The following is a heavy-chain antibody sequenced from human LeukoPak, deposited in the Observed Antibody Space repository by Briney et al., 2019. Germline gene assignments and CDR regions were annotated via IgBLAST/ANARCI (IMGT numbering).Heavy chain of an antibody. V-gene: IGHV3-7*01. CDR2: IKQDGSEK. J-gene: IGHJ6*03. D-gene: IGHD3-3*01. Sequence: GGSLRLSCAASGFTFSSYWMSWVRQAPGKGLEWVANIKQDGSEKYYVDPVKGRFTISRDNAKNSLYLQMNSLRAEDTAVYYCAREGPQIRRFLERPPDYYYYYMDVWGKGTTVTVSS. CDR3: AREGPQIRRFLERPPDYYYYYMDV. CDR1: GFTFSSYW.